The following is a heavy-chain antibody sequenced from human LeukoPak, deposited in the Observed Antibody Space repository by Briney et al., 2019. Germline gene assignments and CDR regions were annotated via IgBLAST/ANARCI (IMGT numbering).Heavy chain of an antibody. V-gene: IGHV4-59*01. J-gene: IGHJ5*02. CDR2: IYYSGST. CDR3: ARDKSITVTGSYYFDP. D-gene: IGHD1-26*01. CDR1: GGSISSYY. Sequence: PSETLSLTCTVSGGSISSYYWSWIRQPPGKGLEWVGYIYYSGSTNYNPSLKSRVTISVDTSKNQFSLKLSSVTAADTAVYYCARDKSITVTGSYYFDPWGQGTLVTVSS.